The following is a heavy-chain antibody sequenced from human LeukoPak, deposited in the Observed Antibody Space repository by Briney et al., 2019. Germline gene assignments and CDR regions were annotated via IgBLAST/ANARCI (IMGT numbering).Heavy chain of an antibody. V-gene: IGHV1-2*02. CDR1: GYTFTGYY. CDR2: INPNSGGT. D-gene: IGHD2-8*01. CDR3: ARGGGYCTNGVCFGY. J-gene: IGHJ4*02. Sequence: ASVKVSRKASGYTFTGYYMHWVRQAPGQGLEWMGWINPNSGGTNYAQKFQGRVTMTRDTSISTAYMELSRLRSDDTAVYYCARGGGYCTNGVCFGYWGQGTLVTVSS.